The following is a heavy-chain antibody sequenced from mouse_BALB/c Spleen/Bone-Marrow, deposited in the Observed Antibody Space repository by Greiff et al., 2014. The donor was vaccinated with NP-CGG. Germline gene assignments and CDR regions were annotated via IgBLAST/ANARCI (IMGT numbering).Heavy chain of an antibody. CDR3: AREYGYFDV. D-gene: IGHD1-1*02. CDR1: GFTSTDYY. V-gene: IGHV7-3*02. J-gene: IGHJ1*01. CDR2: IRNKASGYTT. Sequence: EVKLEESGGGLVQPGGSLRLSCATSGFTSTDYYMSWVRQPPGKALEWLGFIRNKASGYTTDYSASVKGRFTISRDNSQSILYLQMNTVRAEDSATYYCAREYGYFDVWGAGTTVTVSS.